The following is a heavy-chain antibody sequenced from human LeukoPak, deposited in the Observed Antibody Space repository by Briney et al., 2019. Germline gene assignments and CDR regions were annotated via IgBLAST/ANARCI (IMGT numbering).Heavy chain of an antibody. CDR1: GFTFSSYA. J-gene: IGHJ6*02. CDR3: AREGSIAAAGRWYYGMDV. CDR2: ISGSGGST. D-gene: IGHD6-13*01. Sequence: GGSLRLSCAASGFTFSSYAMSWVRQAPGKGLEWVSAISGSGGSTYYADSVKGRFTISRDNSKNTLYLQMNSLRAEDTAVYYCAREGSIAAAGRWYYGMDVWGQGTTVTVSS. V-gene: IGHV3-23*01.